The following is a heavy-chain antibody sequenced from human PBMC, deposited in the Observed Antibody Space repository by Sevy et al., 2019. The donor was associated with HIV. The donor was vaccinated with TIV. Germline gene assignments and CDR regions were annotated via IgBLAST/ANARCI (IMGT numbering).Heavy chain of an antibody. D-gene: IGHD2-2*01. CDR2: ITDSGGDT. CDR1: GFTFRNYA. CDR3: AKGSAASRPYYFDS. V-gene: IGHV3-23*01. J-gene: IGHJ4*02. Sequence: GGSLRLSCAASGFTFRNYAMSWVRQAPGRGLEWVSAITDSGGDTFHADSVKGRFTISRDNSKNTLFIQINGLSAEDTAIYYCAKGSAASRPYYFDSWGQGTLVTVSS.